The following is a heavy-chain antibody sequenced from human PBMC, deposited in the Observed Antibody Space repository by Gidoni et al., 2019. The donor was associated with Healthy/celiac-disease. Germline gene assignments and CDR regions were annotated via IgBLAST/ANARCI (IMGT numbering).Heavy chain of an antibody. Sequence: QVQLVESGGGVVQPGRSLRLSCAASGFTFSSYAMHWVRQAPGKGLEWVAVISYDGSNKYYADAVKGRFTISRDNSKNTLYLQMNSLRAEDTAVYYCARGPGGWGQGTLVTVSS. J-gene: IGHJ4*02. V-gene: IGHV3-30-3*01. CDR3: ARGPGG. CDR1: GFTFSSYA. CDR2: ISYDGSNK. D-gene: IGHD3-10*01.